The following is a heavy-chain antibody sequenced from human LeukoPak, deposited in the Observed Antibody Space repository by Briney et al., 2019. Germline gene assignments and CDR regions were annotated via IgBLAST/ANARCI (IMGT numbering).Heavy chain of an antibody. D-gene: IGHD3-22*01. Sequence: GASVKVSCKASGYTFTGYYMHWVRQAPGQGLGWMGWINPNSGGTNYAQKFQGRVTMTRDTSISTAYMELSRLRSDDTAVYYCARDPDSSGYYWFDPWGQGTLVTVSS. CDR2: INPNSGGT. V-gene: IGHV1-2*02. CDR3: ARDPDSSGYYWFDP. J-gene: IGHJ5*02. CDR1: GYTFTGYY.